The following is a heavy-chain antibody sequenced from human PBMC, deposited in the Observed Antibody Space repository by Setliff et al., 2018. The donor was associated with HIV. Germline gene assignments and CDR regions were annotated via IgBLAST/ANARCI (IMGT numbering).Heavy chain of an antibody. J-gene: IGHJ3*02. CDR1: GYAFTGYY. CDR2: INPNSGGT. Sequence: ASVKVSCKASGYAFTGYYMXXVRQAPGQGLEWMGWINPNSGGTNYAPKFQGWVTMTRDTSISTAYMELSSLRSDDTAVYFCARSVPGAFDIWGQGTMVTVSS. D-gene: IGHD3-10*01. CDR3: ARSVPGAFDI. V-gene: IGHV1-2*04.